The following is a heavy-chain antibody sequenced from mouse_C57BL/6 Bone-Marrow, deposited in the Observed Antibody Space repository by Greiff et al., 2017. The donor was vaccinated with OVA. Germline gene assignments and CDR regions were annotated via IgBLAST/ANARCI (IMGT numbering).Heavy chain of an antibody. CDR2: IYPGGGYT. V-gene: IGHV1-63*01. CDR1: GYTFTNYW. CDR3: AREDYYGSFFAY. Sequence: QVQLKESGAELVRPGTSVKMSCKASGYTFTNYWIGWAKQTPGHGLEWIGDIYPGGGYTNYNEKFKGKATLTADKSSSTAYMQFSSLTSEDSAIYYCAREDYYGSFFAYWGQGTLVTVSA. J-gene: IGHJ3*01. D-gene: IGHD1-1*01.